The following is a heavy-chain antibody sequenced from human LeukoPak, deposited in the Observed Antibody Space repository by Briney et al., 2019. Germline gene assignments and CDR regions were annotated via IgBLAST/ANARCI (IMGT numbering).Heavy chain of an antibody. J-gene: IGHJ5*02. CDR1: GGSFSGYY. CDR3: ARGRPYYGSGSYYNVRWFDP. Sequence: SETLSLTCAVYGGSFSGYYWSWIRQPPGKGLEWIGEINHSGSTNYNPSLKSRVTISVDTSKNQFSLKLSSVTAADTAVHYCARGRPYYGSGSYYNVRWFDPWGQGTLVTVSS. D-gene: IGHD3-10*01. CDR2: INHSGST. V-gene: IGHV4-34*01.